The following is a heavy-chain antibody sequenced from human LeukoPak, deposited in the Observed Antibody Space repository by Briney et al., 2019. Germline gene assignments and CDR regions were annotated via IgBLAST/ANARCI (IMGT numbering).Heavy chain of an antibody. CDR3: ARGVSTEYRWDNWFDP. Sequence: PSETLSLTCAVYGGSFSGYYWSWIRQPAGKGLEWIGRIYTSGSTNYNPSLKSRVTMSVDTSKNQFSLKLSSVTAADTAVYYCARGVSTEYRWDNWFDPWGQGTLVTVSS. CDR2: IYTSGST. CDR1: GGSFSGYY. D-gene: IGHD3-16*02. J-gene: IGHJ5*02. V-gene: IGHV4-59*10.